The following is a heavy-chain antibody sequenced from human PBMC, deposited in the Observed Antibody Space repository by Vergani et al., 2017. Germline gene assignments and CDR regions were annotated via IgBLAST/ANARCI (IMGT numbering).Heavy chain of an antibody. V-gene: IGHV1-2*02. Sequence: QVQLVQSGAEVKKPGASVKVSCKASGYTFTGYYMHWVRQAPGQGLEWMGWINPNSGGTNYAQKFQGRVTMTRDTSISTAYMELSRLRSDDTAVYYCAISSIVVVPAAIWYWFDPWGQGTLVTVSS. J-gene: IGHJ5*02. CDR2: INPNSGGT. CDR1: GYTFTGYY. D-gene: IGHD2-2*01. CDR3: AISSIVVVPAAIWYWFDP.